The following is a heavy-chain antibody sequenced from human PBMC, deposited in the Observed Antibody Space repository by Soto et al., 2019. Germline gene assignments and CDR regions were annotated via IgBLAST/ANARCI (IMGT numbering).Heavy chain of an antibody. D-gene: IGHD1-26*01. CDR3: ARDGILGTTQGSWLDP. CDR2: ISGYNGNT. Sequence: QVQLVQSGAEVKEPGASVKVSCKASGYTFASYGINWVRQAPGQGLEWMGWISGYNGNTKYAQKFQGRVTVTTDTSTSTGYMELRSLRSDDTAVYYCARDGILGTTQGSWLDPWGQGTLVTVSS. CDR1: GYTFASYG. J-gene: IGHJ5*02. V-gene: IGHV1-18*01.